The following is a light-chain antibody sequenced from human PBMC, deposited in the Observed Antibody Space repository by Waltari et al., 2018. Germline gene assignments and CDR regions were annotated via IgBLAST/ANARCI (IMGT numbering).Light chain of an antibody. V-gene: IGLV1-44*01. CDR1: SSNIGSDP. CDR2: SND. Sequence: QSVLAQPPSASGTPGQRVTISCSGSSSNIGSDPVNWYQQFPGTAPKLLIHSNDQRPSSVPDRFSGSKSGTSASLAISGLQAEDEADYYCAVWDVSLNGFYVFGTGTKVTVL. J-gene: IGLJ1*01. CDR3: AVWDVSLNGFYV.